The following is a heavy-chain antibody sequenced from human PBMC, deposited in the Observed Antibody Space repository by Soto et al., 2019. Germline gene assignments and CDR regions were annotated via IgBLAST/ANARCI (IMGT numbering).Heavy chain of an antibody. J-gene: IGHJ6*02. CDR1: GFTFSSYS. CDR3: ARDGIVVVPAAYYGMDV. CDR2: ISSSSSTI. Sequence: EVQLLESGGVLVQPGGSLRLSCAASGFTFSSYSMNWVRQAPGKGLEWVSYISSSSSTIYYADSVKGRFTISRDNAKNSLYLQMNSLRDEDTAVYYCARDGIVVVPAAYYGMDVWGQGTTVTVSS. D-gene: IGHD2-2*01. V-gene: IGHV3-48*02.